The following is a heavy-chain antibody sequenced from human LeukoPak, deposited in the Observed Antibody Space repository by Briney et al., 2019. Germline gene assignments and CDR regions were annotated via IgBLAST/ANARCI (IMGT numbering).Heavy chain of an antibody. V-gene: IGHV3-49*04. D-gene: IGHD6-19*01. CDR1: GFTFGDYA. J-gene: IGHJ4*02. Sequence: GGSLRPSCTGSGFTFGDYAVSWVRQAPGKGLEWVGFIRSKAYGGTTEYAASVKGRFTISRDDSKSIAYLQMSSLKTDDRAVYYCTRDQWPYYFDYWGQGTLVTVSS. CDR2: IRSKAYGGTT. CDR3: TRDQWPYYFDY.